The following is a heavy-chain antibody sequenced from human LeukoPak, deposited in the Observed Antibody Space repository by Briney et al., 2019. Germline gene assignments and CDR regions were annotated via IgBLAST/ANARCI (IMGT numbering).Heavy chain of an antibody. CDR3: AKAPYCSGGSCCSTYFDY. CDR2: ISGSGGST. V-gene: IGHV3-23*01. Sequence: GGSLRLSCAASGFTFSSYAMSWVRQAPGKGLEWVSGISGSGGSTYYADSVKGRFTISRDNSKNTLYLQMNSLRAEDTAVYYCAKAPYCSGGSCCSTYFDYWGQGTLVTVSS. J-gene: IGHJ4*02. D-gene: IGHD2-15*01. CDR1: GFTFSSYA.